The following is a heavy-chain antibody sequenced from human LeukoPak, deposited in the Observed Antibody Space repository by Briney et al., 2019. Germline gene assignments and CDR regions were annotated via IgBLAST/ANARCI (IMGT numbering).Heavy chain of an antibody. J-gene: IGHJ6*03. CDR2: IYYSGST. CDR3: ARVRVNCSGGSCYYYMDV. Sequence: SETLSLTCTVSGGSISSYHWSWIRQPPGKGLEWIGYIYYSGSTNYNPSLKSRVTISVDTSKNQFSLKLSSVTAADTAVYYCARVRVNCSGGSCYYYMDVWGKGTTVTVSS. D-gene: IGHD2-15*01. CDR1: GGSISSYH. V-gene: IGHV4-59*01.